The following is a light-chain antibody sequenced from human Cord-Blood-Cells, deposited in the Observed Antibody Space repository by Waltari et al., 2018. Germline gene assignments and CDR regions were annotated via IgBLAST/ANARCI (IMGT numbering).Light chain of an antibody. Sequence: EIVLTQSPGTLSLSPGERATLSGRASQSVSSSYLAWYQQKHGQAPRLLIYGASSRATGIPDRFSGSGSGTDFTLTISRLEPEDFAVYYCQQYGSSPWTFGQGTKVEIK. CDR1: QSVSSSY. V-gene: IGKV3-20*01. CDR3: QQYGSSPWT. CDR2: GAS. J-gene: IGKJ1*01.